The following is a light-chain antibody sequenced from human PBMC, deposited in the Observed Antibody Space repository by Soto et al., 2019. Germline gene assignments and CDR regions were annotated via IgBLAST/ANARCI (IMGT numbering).Light chain of an antibody. CDR1: QGISTY. J-gene: IGKJ1*01. CDR3: QQSSSAMWT. Sequence: DIPMTQSPSSLSASLGDRVTITCRASQGISTYLNWYLQKPGKAPKLLIYAASTLQSGVPSRFSGSGSETDFALTISGPQPHNFATYSCQQSSSAMWTFGKWPKVEIQ. CDR2: AAS. V-gene: IGKV1-39*01.